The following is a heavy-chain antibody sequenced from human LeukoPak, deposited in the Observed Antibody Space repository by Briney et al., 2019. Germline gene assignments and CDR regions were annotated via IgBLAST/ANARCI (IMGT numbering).Heavy chain of an antibody. CDR3: ARDHVYGGTDY. Sequence: AGGSLRLSCVASGFTFSTYWVHWVRQAPGKGLVWVSRINYDGSSTSYADSVKGRFTISRDNAKSTLYLQMNSLRTEDTALYYCARDHVYGGTDYWGQGTLVTVSS. CDR1: GFTFSTYW. D-gene: IGHD4-23*01. CDR2: INYDGSST. J-gene: IGHJ4*02. V-gene: IGHV3-74*01.